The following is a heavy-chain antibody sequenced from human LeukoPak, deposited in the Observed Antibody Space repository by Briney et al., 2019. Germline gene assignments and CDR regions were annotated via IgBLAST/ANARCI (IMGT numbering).Heavy chain of an antibody. V-gene: IGHV3-30-3*01. CDR1: GFTFSSYA. J-gene: IGHJ4*02. CDR2: ILYDGGNA. Sequence: QPGRSLRLSCAASGFTFSSYAMHWVRQAPGKGLEWVAVILYDGGNAHYADSVRGRFTISRDNPKNTLWLQMNSLTPDDTAVYYCARGEFSGLDYWGQGTLVIVSS. CDR3: ARGEFSGLDY. D-gene: IGHD5-12*01.